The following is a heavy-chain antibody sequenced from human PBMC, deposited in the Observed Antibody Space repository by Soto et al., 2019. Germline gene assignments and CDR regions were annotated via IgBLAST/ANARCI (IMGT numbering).Heavy chain of an antibody. J-gene: IGHJ4*02. CDR3: ARAATTFAVVTKIDF. CDR1: GYSFTDYG. V-gene: IGHV1-18*04. D-gene: IGHD3-3*01. Sequence: QVNLVQSGPEVKKPGASVRVSCRASGYSFTDYGVSWVRQAPGQGLEWMGWISAYSGNTHYAQKFQDRVTMTTDASTTTAYMELRSLTSDDTAVYYCARAATTFAVVTKIDFWGQGALVTVSS. CDR2: ISAYSGNT.